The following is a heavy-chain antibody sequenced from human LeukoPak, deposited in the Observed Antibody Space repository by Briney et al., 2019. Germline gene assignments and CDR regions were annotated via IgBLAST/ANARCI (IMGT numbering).Heavy chain of an antibody. CDR2: IYYSGST. J-gene: IGHJ4*02. CDR3: ARGPPIKYDILTGYYNFDS. D-gene: IGHD3-9*01. Sequence: SETLSLTCTVSAGSMSSSSYYWGWIRQPPGKGLEWIGSIYYSGSTDYNPSLKSRAIISVDTSKNQFSLKMSSVTAADTAVYYCARGPPIKYDILTGYYNFDSWGQGTLVTVSS. V-gene: IGHV4-39*01. CDR1: AGSMSSSSYY.